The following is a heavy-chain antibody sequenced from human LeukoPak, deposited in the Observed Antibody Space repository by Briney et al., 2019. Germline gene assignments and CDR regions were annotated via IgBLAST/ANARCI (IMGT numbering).Heavy chain of an antibody. CDR3: ASEDSSGYYLDY. J-gene: IGHJ4*02. D-gene: IGHD3-22*01. Sequence: PGGSLRLSCAASGFTFSDYSMNWVRQAPGKGLECISYISASSTTIYYADSVMGRFTISRDNAKNSLYLQMNSLRDEDTAVYYCASEDSSGYYLDYWGQGTLVTVSS. CDR2: ISASSTTI. V-gene: IGHV3-48*02. CDR1: GFTFSDYS.